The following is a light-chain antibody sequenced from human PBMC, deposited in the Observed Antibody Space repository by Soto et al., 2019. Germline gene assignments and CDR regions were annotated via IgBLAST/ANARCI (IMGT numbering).Light chain of an antibody. Sequence: QSALTQPASVSGSPGQSITISCTGTSSDVGSYHYVSWYQQFPGEAPKLMIYEVTKRPSGISNRFSGSKSGNTASLTISELQAEDEAYYYCSSYGRSSLIFGGGTQLTVL. CDR3: SSYGRSSLI. J-gene: IGLJ2*01. V-gene: IGLV2-14*01. CDR1: SSDVGSYHY. CDR2: EVT.